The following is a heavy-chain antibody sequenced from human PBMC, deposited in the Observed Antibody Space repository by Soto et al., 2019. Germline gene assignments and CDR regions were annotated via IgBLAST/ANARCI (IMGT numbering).Heavy chain of an antibody. CDR2: IYPGDSDT. J-gene: IGHJ4*02. CDR3: ARYPQYYYDSSGYYFYY. CDR1: GYSFTSYW. V-gene: IGHV5-51*01. Sequence: GESVKISCKGSGYSFTSYWIGWVRQMPGKGLEWMGIIYPGDSDTRYSPSFQGQVTISADKSISTAYLQWSSLKASDTAMYYCARYPQYYYDSSGYYFYYWGQGTLVTVSS. D-gene: IGHD3-22*01.